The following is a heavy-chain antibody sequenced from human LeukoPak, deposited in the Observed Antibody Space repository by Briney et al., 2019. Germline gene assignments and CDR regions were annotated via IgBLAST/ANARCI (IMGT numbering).Heavy chain of an antibody. J-gene: IGHJ4*02. Sequence: ASETLSLTCTVSGGSISSGGYYWSWIRQHPGKGLEWIGYIYYSGSTNYNPSLKSRVTISVDTFNNQLSLKLSSVTAADTAVYYCARTRGYGAYCGGDCYPLDSWGQGTLVTVSS. CDR2: IYYSGST. D-gene: IGHD2-21*02. V-gene: IGHV4-61*08. CDR3: ARTRGYGAYCGGDCYPLDS. CDR1: GGSISSGGYY.